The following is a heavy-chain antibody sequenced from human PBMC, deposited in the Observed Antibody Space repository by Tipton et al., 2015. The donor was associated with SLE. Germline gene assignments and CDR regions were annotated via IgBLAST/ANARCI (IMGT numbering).Heavy chain of an antibody. Sequence: TLSLTCTVSGGSISSGSYYWGWIRQPPGKGLEWIGYIYHSGSTYYNPSLKSRVTISVDTSKNQFSLKLSSVNAADTAVYYCARHGGYYFDYWGQGTLVTVSS. CDR3: ARHGGYYFDY. J-gene: IGHJ4*02. D-gene: IGHD4-23*01. V-gene: IGHV4-30-2*01. CDR2: IYHSGST. CDR1: GGSISSGSYY.